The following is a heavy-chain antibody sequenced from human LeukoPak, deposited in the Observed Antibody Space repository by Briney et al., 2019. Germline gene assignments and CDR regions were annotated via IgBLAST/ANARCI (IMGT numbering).Heavy chain of an antibody. Sequence: GGSLRLSCAASGFTFSSYAMRWVRQAPGRGLEWVAVISYDGSNKYYADSVKGRFTISRDNSKNTLYLQMNSLRAEDTAVYYCARDRNYDFWSGLRGFVFDPWGQGTLVTVSS. J-gene: IGHJ5*02. CDR1: GFTFSSYA. V-gene: IGHV3-30-3*01. D-gene: IGHD3-3*01. CDR3: ARDRNYDFWSGLRGFVFDP. CDR2: ISYDGSNK.